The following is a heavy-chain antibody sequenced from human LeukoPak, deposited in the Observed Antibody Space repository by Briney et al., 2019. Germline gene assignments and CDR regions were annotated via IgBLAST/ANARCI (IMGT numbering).Heavy chain of an antibody. J-gene: IGHJ4*02. CDR3: TREFITIFGVVIIQGDY. D-gene: IGHD3-3*01. CDR2: IRSKAYGGTT. V-gene: IGHV3-49*04. Sequence: GGSLRLSCTASGFTFGDYAMSWVRQAPGKGLEWVGFIRSKAYGGTTEYAASVKGRFTISRDDSISIAYLQMNSLKNEDTAVYYCTREFITIFGVVIIQGDYWGQGTLVTVSS. CDR1: GFTFGDYA.